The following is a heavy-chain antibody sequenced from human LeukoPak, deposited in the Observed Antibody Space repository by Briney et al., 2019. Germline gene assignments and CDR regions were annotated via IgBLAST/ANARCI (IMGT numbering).Heavy chain of an antibody. Sequence: LRLSCAASGFTFDDYAMHWVRQAPGKGLEWIGNIYHSGSTHYNPSLKSRVTISVGRSKNQFSLKLSSVTAADTAVYYCASTSCSGGSCYLYYWGQGTLVTVSS. CDR2: IYHSGST. J-gene: IGHJ4*02. CDR1: GFTFDDYA. CDR3: ASTSCSGGSCYLYY. D-gene: IGHD2-15*01. V-gene: IGHV4-30-2*01.